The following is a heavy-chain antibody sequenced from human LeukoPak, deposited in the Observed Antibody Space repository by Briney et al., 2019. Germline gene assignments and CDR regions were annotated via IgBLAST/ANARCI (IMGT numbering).Heavy chain of an antibody. D-gene: IGHD2-2*01. CDR2: IYTSGST. CDR1: GGSISSYY. CDR3: AKAHRAQGYCSSTSCYYYYYMDV. J-gene: IGHJ6*03. Sequence: PSETLSLTCTVSGGSISSYYWSWIRQPAGKGLEWIGRIYTSGSTNYNPSLKSRVTISVDTSKNQFSLKLSSVTAADTAVYYCAKAHRAQGYCSSTSCYYYYYMDVWGKGTTVTVSS. V-gene: IGHV4-4*07.